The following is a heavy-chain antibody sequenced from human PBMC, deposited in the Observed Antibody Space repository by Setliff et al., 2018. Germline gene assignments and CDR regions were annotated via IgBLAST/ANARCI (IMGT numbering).Heavy chain of an antibody. D-gene: IGHD7-27*01. CDR1: GGSISSYF. J-gene: IGHJ5*01. Sequence: PSETLSLTCTISGGSISSYFWTWIRQPAGKGLEWIGRIYTSGSTNYNPSLKSRVTMSIDTSKNQFSLKLTSVTAADTAVYYCVRDLPELTGQSFDPWGQGTQVTVPQ. V-gene: IGHV4-4*07. CDR3: VRDLPELTGQSFDP. CDR2: IYTSGST.